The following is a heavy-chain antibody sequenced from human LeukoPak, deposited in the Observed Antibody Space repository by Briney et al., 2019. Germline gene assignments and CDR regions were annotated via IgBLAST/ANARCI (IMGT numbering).Heavy chain of an antibody. Sequence: GGSLRLSCAASGFTFSSYAMHWVRQAPGKGLEWVAVISYDGSNKYYADSVKGRFTISRDNSKNTLYLQMNSLRAEDTAMYYCARDTARDYGDYSSWGQGTLVTVSS. CDR3: ARDTARDYGDYSS. V-gene: IGHV3-30*04. CDR2: ISYDGSNK. J-gene: IGHJ4*02. D-gene: IGHD4-17*01. CDR1: GFTFSSYA.